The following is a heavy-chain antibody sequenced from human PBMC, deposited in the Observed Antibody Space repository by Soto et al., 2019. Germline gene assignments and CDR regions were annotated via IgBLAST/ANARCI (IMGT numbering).Heavy chain of an antibody. CDR2: ISKSGSII. D-gene: IGHD3-22*01. V-gene: IGHV3-11*01. J-gene: IGHJ5*02. Sequence: PGGSLRLSCGASGFSFSDYYMSWIRQPPGKGLEWVSYISKSGSIIHYADSVKGRFTISRDNAKNSLYLQMNSLRAEDTALYYCARDLSPYSDYYDESSSETWFDPWGQGTLVTVSS. CDR1: GFSFSDYY. CDR3: ARDLSPYSDYYDESSSETWFDP.